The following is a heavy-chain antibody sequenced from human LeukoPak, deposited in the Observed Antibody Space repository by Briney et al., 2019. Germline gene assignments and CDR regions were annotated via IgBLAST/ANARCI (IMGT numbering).Heavy chain of an antibody. CDR1: GGSISSTSYY. CDR2: IYYRGST. CDR3: ARSRGGRIF. Sequence: SETLSLTCTVSGGSISSTSYYWGWIRQPPGKGLEWIGSIYYRGSTYYNPSLKSRVTISVDTSKNQFSLKLSSVTAADTAVYYCARSRGGRIFWGQGTLVTVSS. V-gene: IGHV4-39*01. D-gene: IGHD4-23*01. J-gene: IGHJ4*02.